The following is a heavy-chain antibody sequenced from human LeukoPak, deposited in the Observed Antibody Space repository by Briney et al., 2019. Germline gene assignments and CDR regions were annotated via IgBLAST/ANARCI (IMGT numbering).Heavy chain of an antibody. CDR2: ISSLSGTI. D-gene: IGHD3-10*02. CDR1: GFTFSNTW. J-gene: IGHJ6*04. Sequence: GGSLRLSCAASGFTFSNTWMNWVRQAPGEGLEWVSYISSLSGTIYYADSVKGRFTISRDNAKNSLYLQMDSLRAEDTAVYYCAELGITMIGGVWGKGTTVTISS. CDR3: AELGITMIGGV. V-gene: IGHV3-48*01.